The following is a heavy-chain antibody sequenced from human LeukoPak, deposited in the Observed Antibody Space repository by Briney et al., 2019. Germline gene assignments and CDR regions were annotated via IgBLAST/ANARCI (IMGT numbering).Heavy chain of an antibody. J-gene: IGHJ3*02. V-gene: IGHV3-30*02. Sequence: QTGGSLRLSCAASGFTFSSYGMHWVRQAPGKGLEWVAFIRYDGGNKYYADSVKGRFTISRDNSKNTLYLQMNSLRAEDTAVYYCAKRNAAAGTLFAFDIWGQGTMVTVSS. CDR2: IRYDGGNK. CDR3: AKRNAAAGTLFAFDI. CDR1: GFTFSSYG. D-gene: IGHD6-13*01.